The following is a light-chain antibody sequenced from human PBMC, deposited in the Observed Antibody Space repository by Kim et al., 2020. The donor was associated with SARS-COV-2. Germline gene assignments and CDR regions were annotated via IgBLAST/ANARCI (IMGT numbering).Light chain of an antibody. J-gene: IGKJ4*01. CDR3: QQYYNWPPQIT. Sequence: KVMTQSPATLSFSPGERVTLSCRASHSVSTHLAWYQHKPGQAPRLLISGASTRATGVPARFSGSGSGTEFTLTISSLQSEDFAVYYCQQYYNWPPQITFGGGTKVDIK. V-gene: IGKV3-15*01. CDR2: GAS. CDR1: HSVSTH.